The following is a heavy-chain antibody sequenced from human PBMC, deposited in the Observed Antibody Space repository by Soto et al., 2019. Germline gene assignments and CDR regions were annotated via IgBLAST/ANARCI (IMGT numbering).Heavy chain of an antibody. CDR3: VTNLRPGIAVAASFDY. J-gene: IGHJ4*02. V-gene: IGHV3-33*01. D-gene: IGHD6-19*01. Sequence: QVQLVESGGGVVQPGRSLRLSCAASGFTFSSYGMHWVRQAPGKGLEWVAVIWYDGSNKYYADSVKGRFTISRDNSKNTLYLQMNSLRAEDTAVYYCVTNLRPGIAVAASFDYWGQGTLVTVSS. CDR2: IWYDGSNK. CDR1: GFTFSSYG.